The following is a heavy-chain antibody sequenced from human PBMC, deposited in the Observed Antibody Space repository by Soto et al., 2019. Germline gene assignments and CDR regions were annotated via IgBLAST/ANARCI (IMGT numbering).Heavy chain of an antibody. CDR2: TNPGGST. CDR1: GGSFSGYY. V-gene: IGHV4-34*01. CDR3: ARVLSFSGYYYYMDV. D-gene: IGHD3-3*02. J-gene: IGHJ6*03. Sequence: SETLSLTCAVYGGSFSGYYWSWILQPPGKGLEWIGETNPGGSTNYNPSLKSRVTISVDTSKNQFSLKLSSVTAADTAVYYCARVLSFSGYYYYMDVWGQGTTVPVSS.